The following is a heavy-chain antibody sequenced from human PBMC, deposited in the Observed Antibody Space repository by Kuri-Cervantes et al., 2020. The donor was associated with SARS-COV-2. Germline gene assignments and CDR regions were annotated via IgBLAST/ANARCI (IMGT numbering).Heavy chain of an antibody. CDR2: ISSSDDTI. Sequence: GGSLRLSCAASGFTFSSYEMNWVRQAPGKGLEWVSHISSSDDTIYYTDSVKGRFTISRDNAKNSLYLQMNSLRAEDTAVYYCARGAGYYDLWNNYDMYFDLWGRGTLVTVSS. CDR3: ARGAGYYDLWNNYDMYFDL. V-gene: IGHV3-48*03. D-gene: IGHD3-3*01. CDR1: GFTFSSYE. J-gene: IGHJ2*01.